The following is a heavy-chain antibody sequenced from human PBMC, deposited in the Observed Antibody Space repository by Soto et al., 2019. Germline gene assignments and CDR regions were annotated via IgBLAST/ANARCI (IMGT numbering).Heavy chain of an antibody. CDR3: ARDGGFSLGCDF. V-gene: IGHV1-18*04. CDR1: GYTFTLYG. J-gene: IGHJ4*02. Sequence: QVQLVQSGGEVKKPGASVNVSCKASGYTFTLYGICWVRQAPGQGLEWMGWVSSNNGNTEYAQKIQDRVPMTTDTSTNTAYMELRNLRSDDTAIYSCARDGGFSLGCDFGGQGPRLTVSS. D-gene: IGHD5-18*01. CDR2: VSSNNGNT.